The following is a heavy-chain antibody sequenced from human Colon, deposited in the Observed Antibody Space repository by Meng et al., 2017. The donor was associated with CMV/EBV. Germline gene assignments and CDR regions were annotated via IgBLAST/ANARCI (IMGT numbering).Heavy chain of an antibody. CDR3: VKNRNSGDSCPGAH. Sequence: EVQLXXXXXGFVXPXXXLTLXXXASGFAFSTYAMTWVRQAPGKGLEWLSAIIGNGAITYYARSVRGRFAISRDNTRNTLYLQMDSLRVEDTAVYYCVKNRNSGDSCPGAHWGQGILVTVSS. D-gene: IGHD4-17*01. CDR1: GFAFSTYA. CDR2: IIGNGAIT. V-gene: IGHV3-23*01. J-gene: IGHJ4*02.